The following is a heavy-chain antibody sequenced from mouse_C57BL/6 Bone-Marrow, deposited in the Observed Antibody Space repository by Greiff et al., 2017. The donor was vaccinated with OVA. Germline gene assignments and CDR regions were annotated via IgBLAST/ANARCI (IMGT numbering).Heavy chain of an antibody. CDR1: GYTFTSYW. D-gene: IGHD1-1*02. Sequence: QVQLQQPGAELVKPGASVKMSCKASGYTFTSYWLTWVKQRPGQGLEWIGDIYPGSGSTNYNEKFKSKATLTVDTSSSTAYMQLSSLTSEDAAVYYCARRGYYQAWFAYWGQGTLVTVSA. J-gene: IGHJ3*01. CDR2: IYPGSGST. V-gene: IGHV1-55*01. CDR3: ARRGYYQAWFAY.